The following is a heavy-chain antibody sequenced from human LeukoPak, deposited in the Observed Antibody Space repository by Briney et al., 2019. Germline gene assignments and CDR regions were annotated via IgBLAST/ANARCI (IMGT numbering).Heavy chain of an antibody. CDR3: ARWDAHYHEGENWFEP. CDR2: IIPIFGTA. D-gene: IGHD3-22*01. CDR1: GGTFSSYA. V-gene: IGHV1-69*13. J-gene: IGHJ5*02. Sequence: ASVKVSCKASGGTFSSYAISWVRQAPGQGLEWMGGIIPIFGTANYAQKFQGRLIITADESTTTAYMELSSLTSEDTAMYYCARWDAHYHEGENWFEPWGQGTLVTVSS.